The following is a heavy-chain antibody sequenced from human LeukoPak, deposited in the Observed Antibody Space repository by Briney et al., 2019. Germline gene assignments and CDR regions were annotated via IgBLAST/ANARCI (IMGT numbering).Heavy chain of an antibody. Sequence: PAETLSLTCTVSGGSISSYYWGGIREPGGKGREWIGRIYSTGSTIYNPSLKSRVTMSLDTSKNQFSLNLRSMTAADTAVYYCAREARTTPAMAWFDPWGQGTLVTVSS. V-gene: IGHV4-4*07. CDR3: AREARTTPAMAWFDP. CDR2: IYSTGST. CDR1: GGSISSYY. D-gene: IGHD2-2*01. J-gene: IGHJ5*02.